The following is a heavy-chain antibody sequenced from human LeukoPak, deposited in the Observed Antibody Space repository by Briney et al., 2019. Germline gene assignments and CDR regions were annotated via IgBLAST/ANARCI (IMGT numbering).Heavy chain of an antibody. V-gene: IGHV4-39*01. CDR1: GGSISSSSFY. J-gene: IGHJ4*02. D-gene: IGHD5-24*01. CDR2: IYYRGNT. Sequence: SETLSLTCTVSGGSISSSSFYWGWIRQSPGKGLEWIGSIYYRGNTYYNPSLKSRVTISVDTSKNQFSLKLSSVTAADTAAYYCARSRDGYISTFDYSGQGTLVTVSS. CDR3: ARSRDGYISTFDY.